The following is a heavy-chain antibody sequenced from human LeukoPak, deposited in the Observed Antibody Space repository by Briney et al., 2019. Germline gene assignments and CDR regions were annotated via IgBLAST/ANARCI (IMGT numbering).Heavy chain of an antibody. CDR2: ISNSGGST. CDR3: ARGLITGAAGTYYYYGMDV. D-gene: IGHD6-13*01. CDR1: GFIFSRYG. Sequence: PGGSLRLSCVASGFIFSRYGMHWVRQAPGKGLEYVSAISNSGGSTYYANSVKGRFTISRDNSKNTLYLQMGSLRGEDMPVYYCARGLITGAAGTYYYYGMDVWGQGTTVTVSS. J-gene: IGHJ6*02. V-gene: IGHV3-64*01.